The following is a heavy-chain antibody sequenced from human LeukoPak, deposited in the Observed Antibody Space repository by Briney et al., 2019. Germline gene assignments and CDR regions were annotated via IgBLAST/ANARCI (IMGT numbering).Heavy chain of an antibody. CDR1: GYTFTGYY. J-gene: IGHJ6*03. Sequence: GASVKVSCKASGYTFTGYYMHWVRQAPGQGLEWMGWINPDSGGTKYAQKFQGRVTMTRDTSISTAYMELSRLRSDDTAVYYCARTGLDVDTAMVAGGYYYMDVWGKGATVTVSS. D-gene: IGHD5-18*01. V-gene: IGHV1-2*02. CDR2: INPDSGGT. CDR3: ARTGLDVDTAMVAGGYYYMDV.